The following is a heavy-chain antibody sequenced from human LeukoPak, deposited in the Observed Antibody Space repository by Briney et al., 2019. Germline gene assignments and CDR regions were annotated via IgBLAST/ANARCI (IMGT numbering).Heavy chain of an antibody. Sequence: SETLSLTCAVSGVSISSSNWWNWVRQPPGKGLEWIGEIYHSGSTNYNPSLKSRVTISVDTSKNQFSLKLSSVTAADTAVYYCARHLGYFDYWGQGTLVTVSS. CDR2: IYHSGST. D-gene: IGHD7-27*01. CDR1: GVSISSSNW. CDR3: ARHLGYFDY. V-gene: IGHV4-4*02. J-gene: IGHJ4*02.